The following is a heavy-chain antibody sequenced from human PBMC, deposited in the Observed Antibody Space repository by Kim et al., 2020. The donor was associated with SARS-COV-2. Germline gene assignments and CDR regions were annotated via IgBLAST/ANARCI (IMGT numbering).Heavy chain of an antibody. CDR2: IYYSGST. J-gene: IGHJ3*02. V-gene: IGHV4-59*08. Sequence: SETLSLTFTVSGGSISSYYWSWIRQPPGKGLEWIGYIYYSGSTNYNPSLKSRVTISVDTSKNQFSLKLSSVTAADTAVYYCARHRLPPRPGSAAFDIWGQGTMVTVSS. CDR1: GGSISSYY. CDR3: ARHRLPPRPGSAAFDI. D-gene: IGHD2-8*02.